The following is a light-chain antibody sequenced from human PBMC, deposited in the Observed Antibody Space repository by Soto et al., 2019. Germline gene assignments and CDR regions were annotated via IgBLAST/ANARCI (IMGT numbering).Light chain of an antibody. CDR2: EDN. CDR1: SGSIASNY. CDR3: HSYDCDNQV. J-gene: IGLJ3*02. Sequence: NFMLTQPHSVSESPGKTVTISCTRSSGSIASNYVQWYQQRPGSSPTTVIYEDNQRPSGVPDRFSGSIERSSISASITVSGLNTENEADYVCHSYDCDNQVFGGGTQRTV. V-gene: IGLV6-57*01.